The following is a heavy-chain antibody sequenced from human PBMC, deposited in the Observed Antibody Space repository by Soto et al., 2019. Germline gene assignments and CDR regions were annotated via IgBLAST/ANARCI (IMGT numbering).Heavy chain of an antibody. Sequence: EVRLVESGGDLVQPGGSLRLSCAASGFPFSSYWMHWVRQAPGKGLVWVSRINGDGNSISYADSVKGRFTISRDNAKNTLYLQMNSLRAEDAAVYYCTRRGCSTTGCYFTWGRGTLVTVSS. V-gene: IGHV3-74*01. CDR1: GFPFSSYW. CDR2: INGDGNSI. J-gene: IGHJ5*02. D-gene: IGHD2-2*01. CDR3: TRRGCSTTGCYFT.